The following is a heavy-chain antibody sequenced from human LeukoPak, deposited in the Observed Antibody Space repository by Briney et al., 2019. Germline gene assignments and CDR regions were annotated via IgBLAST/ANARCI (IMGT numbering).Heavy chain of an antibody. J-gene: IGHJ4*02. V-gene: IGHV3-30*03. Sequence: GGSLRLSCAASGFTFSSYGMHWVRQAPGKGLEWVAVISYDGSNKYYADSVKVRFTISRDNSKNTLYLQMNSLRAEDTAVYYCARVPYSSSWLTDYWGQGTLVTVSS. CDR3: ARVPYSSSWLTDY. CDR2: ISYDGSNK. D-gene: IGHD6-13*01. CDR1: GFTFSSYG.